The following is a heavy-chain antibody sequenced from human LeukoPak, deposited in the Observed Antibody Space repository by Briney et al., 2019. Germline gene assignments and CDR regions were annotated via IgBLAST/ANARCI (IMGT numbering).Heavy chain of an antibody. CDR3: AKMYSSSWYYFDY. CDR1: GFTFSSYA. D-gene: IGHD6-13*01. V-gene: IGHV3-23*01. J-gene: IGHJ4*02. Sequence: GGSLRLSCAASGFTFSSYAMSWVRQAPGKGLEWVSTISGSGSSTYYADSVKGRFTISRDNSKNTLYLQMNSLRAEDTAVYYCAKMYSSSWYYFDYWGQGTLVTVSS. CDR2: ISGSGSST.